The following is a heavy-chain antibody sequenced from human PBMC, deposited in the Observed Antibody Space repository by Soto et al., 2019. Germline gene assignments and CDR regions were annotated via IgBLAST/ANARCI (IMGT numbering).Heavy chain of an antibody. V-gene: IGHV3-30*18. J-gene: IGHJ1*01. CDR2: ISYDGSNK. Sequence: GGSLRLSCAASGFTFSNYGMHWVRQAPGKGLEWVAVISYDGSNKYYADSVKGRFTTSRDNSKNTLYLQMNSLRAEDTAVYYCAKDSSAWSIRYFQNWGQGTTVTVSS. D-gene: IGHD6-19*01. CDR1: GFTFSNYG. CDR3: AKDSSAWSIRYFQN.